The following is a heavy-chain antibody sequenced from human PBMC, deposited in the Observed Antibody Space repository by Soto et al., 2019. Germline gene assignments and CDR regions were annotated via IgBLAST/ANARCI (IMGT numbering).Heavy chain of an antibody. CDR2: IYYRGST. CDR3: ARGKLLSFGEDAPGGMDV. J-gene: IGHJ6*02. D-gene: IGHD3-10*01. V-gene: IGHV4-31*03. CDR1: GGSISSGGYY. Sequence: QVQLQESGPGLVKPSQTLSLTCTVSGGSISSGGYYWSWIRQHPGKGLEWIGYIYYRGSTYYNPYLKRRVPITGDTSKNQLSLKLSSVTAADTAVYYCARGKLLSFGEDAPGGMDVWGQGTTVTVSS.